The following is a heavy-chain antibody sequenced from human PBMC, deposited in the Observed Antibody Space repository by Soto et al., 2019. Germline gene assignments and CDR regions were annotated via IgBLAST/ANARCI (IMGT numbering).Heavy chain of an antibody. V-gene: IGHV3-23*01. CDR2: ISASGENT. CDR1: GFTFSSYV. CDR3: AKGKGTSAYYYCDN. D-gene: IGHD2-2*01. J-gene: IGHJ4*02. Sequence: GGSLRLSCAASGFTFSSYVMNWVRQAPGKGPEWVSAISASGENTYYADSVKGRFTISRDNSKNTLYLQMNSLRAEDTAVYSCAKGKGTSAYYYCDNWGQGTLVTVSS.